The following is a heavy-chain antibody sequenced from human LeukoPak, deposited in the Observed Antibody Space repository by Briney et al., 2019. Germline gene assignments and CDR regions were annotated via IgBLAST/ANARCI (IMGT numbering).Heavy chain of an antibody. CDR1: GFTFSSYW. CDR3: ASHVSSSWSAVGY. J-gene: IGHJ4*02. CDR2: ISGSGGST. D-gene: IGHD6-13*01. V-gene: IGHV3-23*01. Sequence: GGSLRLSCAASGFTFSSYWMHWVRQAPGKGLEWVSSISGSGGSTYYADSVKGRFTISRDNTQNTLYLQMNSLRAEDTAIYYCASHVSSSWSAVGYWGQGTLVTVSS.